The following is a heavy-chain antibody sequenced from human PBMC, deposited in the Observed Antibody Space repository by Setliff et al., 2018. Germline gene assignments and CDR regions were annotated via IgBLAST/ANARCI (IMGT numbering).Heavy chain of an antibody. V-gene: IGHV2-70*11. D-gene: IGHD6-19*01. CDR3: ARIPSITVAGAFDY. CDR1: GFSLATTGVC. Sequence: FGPTLVNPTQTLTLTCTFSGFSLATTGVCVSWIRQPPGKALEWLARIDWDGDKSYTTSLKSRLTIPKDTSKNQVVLTMTNMDPVDTATYYCARIPSITVAGAFDYWGQGMLVTVSS. J-gene: IGHJ4*02. CDR2: IDWDGDK.